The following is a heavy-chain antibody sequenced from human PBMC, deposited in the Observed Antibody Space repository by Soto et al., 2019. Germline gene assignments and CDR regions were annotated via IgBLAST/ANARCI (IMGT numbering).Heavy chain of an antibody. CDR2: ISGSGGST. CDR1: GFTFSSYA. Sequence: SGGSLRLSCAASGFTFSSYAMSWVRQAPGKGLEWVSAISGSGGSTYYADSVKGRFTISRDNSKNTLYLQMNSLRAEDTAVYYCAKIRGSSWMIDYWGQGTLVTVSS. J-gene: IGHJ4*02. V-gene: IGHV3-23*01. D-gene: IGHD6-13*01. CDR3: AKIRGSSWMIDY.